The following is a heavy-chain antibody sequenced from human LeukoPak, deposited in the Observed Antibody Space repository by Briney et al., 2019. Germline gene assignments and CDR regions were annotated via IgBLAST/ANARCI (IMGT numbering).Heavy chain of an antibody. J-gene: IGHJ4*02. V-gene: IGHV1-18*01. Sequence: GASVRLSSKASGYAFTNYGINWGRQALGQGLEWMGWISPYNGNIKYAQKVQGRVTMTTETSTTTAYMELRSLKYDDTAVYYCAREKDAFCSDWGQGTLVTVSS. D-gene: IGHD3-3*01. CDR2: ISPYNGNI. CDR1: GYAFTNYG. CDR3: AREKDAFCSD.